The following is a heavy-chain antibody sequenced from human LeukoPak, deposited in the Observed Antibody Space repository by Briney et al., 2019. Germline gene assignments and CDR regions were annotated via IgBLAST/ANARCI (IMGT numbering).Heavy chain of an antibody. D-gene: IGHD2-15*01. J-gene: IGHJ2*01. CDR1: GDSMTNYY. CDR2: IFYSGRT. CDR3: ARPARYCSSGSCYSDWYFDL. V-gene: IGHV4-59*08. Sequence: SETLSLTCIFSGDSMTNYYWNWIRQPPGKGLEWIGYIFYSGRTNYNPSPKSRVTMSVDTSKKQFTLNLTSVTAADTAVYYCARPARYCSSGSCYSDWYFDLWGRGTLVTVSS.